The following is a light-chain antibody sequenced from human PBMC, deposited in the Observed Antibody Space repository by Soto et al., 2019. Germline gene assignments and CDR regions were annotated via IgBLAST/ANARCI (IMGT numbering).Light chain of an antibody. CDR1: QTVVGGY. CDR2: GAS. Sequence: EIVLTQSPGTLSLSPGERATLSCRASQTVVGGYLAWYQQRHGQAPRLLIYGASVRATGIPDRFSGSGSGPDFTVTISRLGPEDFAVYYCQQYTGSIQFPFGPGTTVDIK. CDR3: QQYTGSIQFP. V-gene: IGKV3-20*01. J-gene: IGKJ3*01.